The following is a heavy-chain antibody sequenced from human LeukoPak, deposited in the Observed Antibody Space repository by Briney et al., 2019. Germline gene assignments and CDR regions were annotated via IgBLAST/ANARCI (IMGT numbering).Heavy chain of an antibody. J-gene: IGHJ4*02. D-gene: IGHD2-2*01. Sequence: GGSLRLSCAAPGFNFNTYAMNSVRQAPGKGLGLISYISSSSSTIYYADAVKGRFSISRHNAKNSVYLEMNSPGNADPAVYYCTRVGGYQLPKFDYWGRGTLVTVSS. CDR2: ISSSSSTI. CDR1: GFNFNTYA. V-gene: IGHV3-48*02. CDR3: TRVGGYQLPKFDY.